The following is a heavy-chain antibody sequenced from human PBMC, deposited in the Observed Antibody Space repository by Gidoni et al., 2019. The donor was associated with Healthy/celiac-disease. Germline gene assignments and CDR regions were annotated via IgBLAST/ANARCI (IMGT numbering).Heavy chain of an antibody. CDR1: GYSISSGYY. CDR2: IYHSGST. J-gene: IGHJ4*02. V-gene: IGHV4-38-2*02. D-gene: IGHD6-19*01. CDR3: ARVADKFDY. Sequence: QVQLQESGPGLVKPSETLSLTCTVTGYSISSGYYWGWIRQPPGKGLEWIGSIYHSGSTYYNPSLKSRVTISVDTSKNQFSLKLSSVTAADTAVYYCARVADKFDYWGQGTLVTVSS.